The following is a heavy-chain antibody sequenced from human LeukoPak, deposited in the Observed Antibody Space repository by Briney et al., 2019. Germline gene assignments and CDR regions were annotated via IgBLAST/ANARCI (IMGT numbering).Heavy chain of an antibody. CDR1: GFTLSNSW. J-gene: IGHJ5*02. D-gene: IGHD2/OR15-2a*01. CDR2: INSDGSTT. Sequence: GGSLRLSCAASGFTLSNSWIHWVRQAPGKGLVWVSRINSDGSTTTYADSVKGRFNISRDNAKNTLYLQMNSLRAEDTAVYYCARAARADCTSPTCHSWLAPWGQGTQVTVSS. V-gene: IGHV3-74*01. CDR3: ARAARADCTSPTCHSWLAP.